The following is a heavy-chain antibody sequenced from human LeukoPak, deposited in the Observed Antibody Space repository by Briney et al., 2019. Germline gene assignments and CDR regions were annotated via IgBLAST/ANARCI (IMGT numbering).Heavy chain of an antibody. CDR1: GFTFTSYA. Sequence: PGGSLRLSCAVSGFTFTSYAMSWVRQAPGKGLECVSGINGSGGSTYYDDSVKGRFTTSRDNSKKTEYMQMNSLRVEDTAVYYCAKGVIVSATTGDGMDVWGQGTTVIVSS. J-gene: IGHJ6*02. CDR2: INGSGGST. D-gene: IGHD2-2*01. V-gene: IGHV3-23*01. CDR3: AKGVIVSATTGDGMDV.